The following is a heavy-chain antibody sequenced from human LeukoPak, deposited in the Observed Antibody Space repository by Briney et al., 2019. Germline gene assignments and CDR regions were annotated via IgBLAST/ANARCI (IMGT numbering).Heavy chain of an antibody. Sequence: GGSLRLSCAASEFTFSSYAMSWVRQAPGKGLEWVSAISGSGGSTYYADSVKGRFTISRDNSKNTLYLQMNSLRADDTAVYYCAKDVRSAPRAADYWGQGTLVTVSS. CDR1: EFTFSSYA. V-gene: IGHV3-23*01. CDR3: AKDVRSAPRAADY. J-gene: IGHJ4*02. CDR2: ISGSGGST.